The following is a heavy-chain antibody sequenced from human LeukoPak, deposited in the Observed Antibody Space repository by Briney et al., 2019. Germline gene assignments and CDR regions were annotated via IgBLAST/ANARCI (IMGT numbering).Heavy chain of an antibody. V-gene: IGHV4-34*01. CDR1: GGSFSGYY. D-gene: IGHD6-13*01. Sequence: SSETLSLTCAVYGGSFSGYYWSWIRQPPGKGLEWIGEINHSGSTNYNPSLKSRVTISVDTSKNQFSLKLSSVTAADTAVYYCARASSLVRFDPWGQGTLVTVSS. CDR3: ARASSLVRFDP. CDR2: INHSGST. J-gene: IGHJ5*02.